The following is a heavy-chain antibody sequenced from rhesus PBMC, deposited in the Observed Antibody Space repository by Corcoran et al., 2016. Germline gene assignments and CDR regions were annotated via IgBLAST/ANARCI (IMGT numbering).Heavy chain of an antibody. CDR3: ARAVPYSSIYFDY. V-gene: IGHV4S10*01. J-gene: IGHJ4*01. CDR1: GVSIRGISR. Sequence: QGQLQESGPGVGKPSATLSLTCAVSGVSIRGISRVSSGRQPAGRGRGRSGVGNMYGISTSTNYNPPLKSRVTISTVTSKNQYSLKLGAVTAADTAVYYCARAVPYSSIYFDYWGQGVLVTVSS. CDR2: MYGISTST. D-gene: IGHD6-19*01.